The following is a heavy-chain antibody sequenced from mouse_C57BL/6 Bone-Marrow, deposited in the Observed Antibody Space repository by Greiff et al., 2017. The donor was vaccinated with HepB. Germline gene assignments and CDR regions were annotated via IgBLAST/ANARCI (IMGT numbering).Heavy chain of an antibody. D-gene: IGHD1-1*01. CDR3: ARFDGYYYAMDY. CDR1: GYAFSSSW. V-gene: IGHV1-82*01. CDR2: IYPGDGDT. Sequence: QVQLQKSGPELVKPGASVKISCKASGYAFSSSWMNWVKQRPGKGLEWIGRIYPGDGDTNYNGKFKGKATLTADKSSSTAYMQLSSLTSEDSAVYYCARFDGYYYAMDYWGQGTSVTVSS. J-gene: IGHJ4*01.